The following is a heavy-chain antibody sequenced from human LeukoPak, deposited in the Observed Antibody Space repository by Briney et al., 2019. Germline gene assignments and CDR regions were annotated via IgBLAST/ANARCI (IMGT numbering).Heavy chain of an antibody. Sequence: SETLSPTCTVSGGSISSYYWTWIRQPPGKGLEWIGYISDSGSTNYNPSLKSRVTISVDTSKKQFSLKLTSVTAADTAVYYCARPSNYYDSSGSFDYWGQGTLVTVSS. CDR2: ISDSGST. J-gene: IGHJ4*02. CDR1: GGSISSYY. V-gene: IGHV4-59*08. CDR3: ARPSNYYDSSGSFDY. D-gene: IGHD3-22*01.